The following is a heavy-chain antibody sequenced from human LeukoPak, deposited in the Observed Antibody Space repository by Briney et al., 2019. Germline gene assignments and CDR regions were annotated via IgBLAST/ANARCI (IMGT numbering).Heavy chain of an antibody. CDR3: ARDTSEYYFDY. Sequence: GGSLRLSCAGSGFTFSNSWMGWVRQAPGKGLVWVSRINSDGSSTSYADSVKGRFTISRDNAKNTLYLQMNSLRAEDTAVYYCARDTSEYYFDYWGQGTLVTVSS. D-gene: IGHD2/OR15-2a*01. V-gene: IGHV3-74*01. CDR2: INSDGSST. J-gene: IGHJ4*02. CDR1: GFTFSNSW.